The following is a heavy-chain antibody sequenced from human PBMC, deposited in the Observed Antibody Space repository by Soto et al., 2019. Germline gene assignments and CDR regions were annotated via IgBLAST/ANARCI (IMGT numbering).Heavy chain of an antibody. J-gene: IGHJ4*02. CDR3: ARGPPLGY. Sequence: QLQLQESGPGLVKPSQTLSLTCAVSGGSISSGGYSWSWIRQPPGKGLECIGYIYHGVGTYYNPSLTSRVPISVDRSKNQFSLKLNSVSAVDTAVYYCARGPPLGYWGQGTLVTVSS. CDR2: IYHGVGT. V-gene: IGHV4-30-2*01. CDR1: GGSISSGGYS.